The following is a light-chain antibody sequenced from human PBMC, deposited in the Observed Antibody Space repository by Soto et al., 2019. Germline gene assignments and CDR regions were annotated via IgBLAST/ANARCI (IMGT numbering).Light chain of an antibody. CDR1: QSVSNNY. V-gene: IGKV3-20*01. Sequence: EIVLTQSPGTLSLSPGERATLSCRASQSVSNNYLAWYQQKPGQAPSLLIHGASSRANGVPDRFSGSGSGTDFTLTVNRLEPEDLAVYYCQQYGSPPSTFGQGTKVDIK. CDR2: GAS. J-gene: IGKJ1*01. CDR3: QQYGSPPST.